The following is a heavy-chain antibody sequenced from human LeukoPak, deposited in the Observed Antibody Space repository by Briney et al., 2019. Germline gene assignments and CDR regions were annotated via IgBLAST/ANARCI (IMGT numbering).Heavy chain of an antibody. CDR2: INHSGST. Sequence: PSETLSLTCAVYGGFFSGYYWSWIRQPPGKGLEWIGEINHSGSTNYNPSLKSRVTISVDTSKNQFSLKLSSVTAADTAVYYCASGRWFDPWGQGTLVTVSS. CDR1: GGFFSGYY. J-gene: IGHJ5*02. V-gene: IGHV4-34*01. CDR3: ASGRWFDP.